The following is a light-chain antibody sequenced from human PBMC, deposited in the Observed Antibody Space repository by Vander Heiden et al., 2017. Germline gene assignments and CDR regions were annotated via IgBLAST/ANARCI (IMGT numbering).Light chain of an antibody. CDR1: QTISSA. CDR2: AAS. CDR3: QQSYTSPLT. J-gene: IGKJ4*01. V-gene: IGKV1-39*01. Sequence: DIQMTELPASLSASVVDRVTITCRASQTISSAVNWYQQKLGKAPRLLIYAASRLQSGVPSRFSGSRSGTDFTLTISSLQPEDFATYYCQQSYTSPLTFGGGTKVELK.